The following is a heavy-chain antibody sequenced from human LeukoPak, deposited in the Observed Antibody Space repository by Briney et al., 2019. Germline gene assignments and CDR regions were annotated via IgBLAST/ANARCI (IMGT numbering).Heavy chain of an antibody. Sequence: PGGSLRLSCAASGFTFRYYAMSWVRQAPGKGLEWVSSISDIGGSTNYADSVKGRLTISRDNSNNTLYLQMNSLRAEDTAVYYCAKDEEGDCSRARCYRWFDPWGQGTLVTVSS. J-gene: IGHJ5*02. CDR3: AKDEEGDCSRARCYRWFDP. CDR1: GFTFRYYA. D-gene: IGHD2-2*01. V-gene: IGHV3-23*01. CDR2: ISDIGGST.